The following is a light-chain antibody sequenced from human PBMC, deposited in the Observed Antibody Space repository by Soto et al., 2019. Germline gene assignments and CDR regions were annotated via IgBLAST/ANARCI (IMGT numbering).Light chain of an antibody. CDR1: HSSNSNY. V-gene: IGKV3-20*01. CDR3: QQYGNSRT. J-gene: IGKJ1*01. Sequence: EMVLTPSPATRSVYPGERSTLSCRASHSSNSNYLAWYQQKPGQAPRLLIYGASSRATGVPDRFSGSGSGTDFTLTISRLEPEDSAVYYCQQYGNSRTFGQGT. CDR2: GAS.